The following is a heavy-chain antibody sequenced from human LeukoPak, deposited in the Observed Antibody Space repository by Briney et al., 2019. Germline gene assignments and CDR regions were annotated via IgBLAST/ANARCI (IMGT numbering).Heavy chain of an antibody. D-gene: IGHD5-12*01. CDR2: ISGSGIT. CDR3: VKDKHRDGYTYGVYDS. V-gene: IGHV3-23*01. CDR1: GFTFSSYV. J-gene: IGHJ5*01. Sequence: GRSLRLSCAASGFTFSSYVMHWLRQAPGKGLEWVSAISGSGITYYADSVKGRFTISRDNSKNTLYLQMSSLRPEDTALYYCVKDKHRDGYTYGVYDSWGQGTLITVSS.